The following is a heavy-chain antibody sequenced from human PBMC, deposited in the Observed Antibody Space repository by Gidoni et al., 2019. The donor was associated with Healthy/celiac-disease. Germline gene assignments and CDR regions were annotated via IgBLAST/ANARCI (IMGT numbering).Heavy chain of an antibody. CDR1: GFTFSSYA. CDR2: SSGSGGST. D-gene: IGHD5-12*01. Sequence: EVQLLESGGGLVQPVGSLRLSCAASGFTFSSYAMSWVRQAPGKGLEWVSASSGSGGSTYYADSVKGRFTISRDNSKNTLYLQMNSLRAEDTAVYYCAKYSGYDDAFDIWGQGTMVTVSS. V-gene: IGHV3-23*01. CDR3: AKYSGYDDAFDI. J-gene: IGHJ3*02.